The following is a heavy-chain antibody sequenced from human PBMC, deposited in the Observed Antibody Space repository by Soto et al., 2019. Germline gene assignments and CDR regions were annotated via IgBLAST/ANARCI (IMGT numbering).Heavy chain of an antibody. Sequence: EVQLVESGGGLIQPGGSLRLSCAASGFTVSSNYMSWVRQAPGKGLEWVSVIYSGGSTYYADSVKGRFTISRDNSKNTLYLQMNSLRAEDTAVYYCARDRVESGYPEYFQHWCQGTPVTVSS. J-gene: IGHJ1*01. V-gene: IGHV3-53*01. CDR1: GFTVSSNY. D-gene: IGHD3-22*01. CDR2: IYSGGST. CDR3: ARDRVESGYPEYFQH.